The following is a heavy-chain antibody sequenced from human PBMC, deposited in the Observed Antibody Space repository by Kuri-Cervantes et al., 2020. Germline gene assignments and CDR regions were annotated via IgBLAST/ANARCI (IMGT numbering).Heavy chain of an antibody. V-gene: IGHV3-48*04. Sequence: GESLKISCAASGFTFSSYAMSWVRQAPGKGLEWVSYISSSGSTIYYADSVKGRFTISRDNAKNSLYLQMNSLRAEDTAVYYCARGGGYCSGGSCYPHDAFDIWGQGTMVTVSS. J-gene: IGHJ3*02. D-gene: IGHD2-15*01. CDR2: ISSSGSTI. CDR3: ARGGGYCSGGSCYPHDAFDI. CDR1: GFTFSSYA.